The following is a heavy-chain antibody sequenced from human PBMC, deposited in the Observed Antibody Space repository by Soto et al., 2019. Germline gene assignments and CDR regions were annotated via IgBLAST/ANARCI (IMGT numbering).Heavy chain of an antibody. CDR2: ISGSGGST. CDR3: AQTLNSYYSYGVDV. V-gene: IGHV3-23*01. Sequence: GGSLRLSCAASGFTFGSYAMSCVRQAPGKGLEWVSAISGSGGSTYYADSVKGRFTISRDNSKNTLYLQMNSLRAEDTAVYYCAQTLNSYYSYGVDVWGQGPPAPVSS. J-gene: IGHJ6*02. CDR1: GFTFGSYA.